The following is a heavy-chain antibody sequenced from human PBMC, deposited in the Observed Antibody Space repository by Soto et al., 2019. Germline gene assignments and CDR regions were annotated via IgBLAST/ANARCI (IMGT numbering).Heavy chain of an antibody. CDR1: GFNFSNHW. Sequence: GGSLRLSCAASGFNFSNHWMHWVRQRPAEGLVWVSRITSDGKSKAYAESVKGRFAISRDNAKNTLYLQVNGLTAEDTAVYYCARESGDWPLNWFDPWGQGTLVTVSS. D-gene: IGHD2-21*02. CDR2: ITSDGKSK. V-gene: IGHV3-74*01. J-gene: IGHJ5*02. CDR3: ARESGDWPLNWFDP.